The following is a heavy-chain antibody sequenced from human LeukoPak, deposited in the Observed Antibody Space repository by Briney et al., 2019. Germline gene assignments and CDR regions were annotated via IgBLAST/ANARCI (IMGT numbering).Heavy chain of an antibody. J-gene: IGHJ4*02. Sequence: SETLSLTCAVYGGSFSGYYWSWIRQPPGKGLEWIGEINHSGSTNYNPSLKSRVTISVDTSKNQFSLKLSSVTAADTAAYYCARGLGGYDRDYFDYWGQGTLVTVSS. D-gene: IGHD5-12*01. CDR1: GGSFSGYY. CDR2: INHSGST. CDR3: ARGLGGYDRDYFDY. V-gene: IGHV4-34*01.